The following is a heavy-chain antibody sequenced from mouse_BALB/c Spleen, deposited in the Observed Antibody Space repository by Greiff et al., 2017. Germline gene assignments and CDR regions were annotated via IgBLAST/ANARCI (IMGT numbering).Heavy chain of an antibody. V-gene: IGHV7-3*02. Sequence: DVMLVESGGGLVQPGGSLRLSCATSGFTFTDYYMSWVRQPPGKALEWLGFIRNKANGYTTEYSASVKGRFTISRDNSQSILYLQMNTLRAEDSATYYCARDGLLRNVLFAYWGQGTLVTVSA. J-gene: IGHJ3*01. CDR1: GFTFTDYY. D-gene: IGHD2-3*01. CDR2: IRNKANGYTT. CDR3: ARDGLLRNVLFAY.